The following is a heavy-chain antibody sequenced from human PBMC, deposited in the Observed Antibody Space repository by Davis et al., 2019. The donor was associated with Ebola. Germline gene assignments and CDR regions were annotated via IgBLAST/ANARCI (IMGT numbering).Heavy chain of an antibody. CDR1: AYTFTSYD. V-gene: IGHV1-8*01. D-gene: IGHD1-1*01. CDR3: AREGLPTGTGFEYYFDY. CDR2: MNPNSGNT. Sequence: ASVKVSCKASAYTFTSYDINWVRQATGQGLEWMGWMNPNSGNTGYAQKFQGRVTMTRNTSISTAYMELSSLRSDDTAVYYCAREGLPTGTGFEYYFDYWGQGTLVTVSS. J-gene: IGHJ4*02.